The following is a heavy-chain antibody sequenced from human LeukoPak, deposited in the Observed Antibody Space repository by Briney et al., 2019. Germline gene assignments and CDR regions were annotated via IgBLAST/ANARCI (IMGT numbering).Heavy chain of an antibody. J-gene: IGHJ5*02. D-gene: IGHD2-2*01. CDR3: ARQGGYCTSNTCYGNWFDP. CDR2: ISTYNGNT. V-gene: IGHV1-18*04. Sequence: ASVKVSCKAFGYTFTGYYMHWVRQAPGQGLEWMGWISTYNGNTEYAQKLRGRVTMTTDTSTSTAYMELRSLRSDDTAVYYCARQGGYCTSNTCYGNWFDPWGQGTLVTVSS. CDR1: GYTFTGYY.